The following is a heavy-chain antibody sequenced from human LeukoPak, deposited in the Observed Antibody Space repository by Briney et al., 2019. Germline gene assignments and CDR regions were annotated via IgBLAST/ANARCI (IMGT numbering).Heavy chain of an antibody. CDR2: ISGGAGST. Sequence: GGSLRLSCAASGFTFSSYAMNWVRQSPGKGLEWVSSISGGAGSTYYGDSVKGRFTISRDNSKNTLYLQMNSLRAEDTAVYYCAKGYGSGNYIIDYWGQGTLVTVSS. CDR3: AKGYGSGNYIIDY. CDR1: GFTFSSYA. J-gene: IGHJ4*02. V-gene: IGHV3-23*01. D-gene: IGHD3-10*01.